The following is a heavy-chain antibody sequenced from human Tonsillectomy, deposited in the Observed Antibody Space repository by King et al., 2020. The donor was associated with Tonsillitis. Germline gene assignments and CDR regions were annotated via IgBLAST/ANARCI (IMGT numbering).Heavy chain of an antibody. CDR2: ISGSGGST. CDR3: AKDRKDTAMDYYYYGMDV. CDR1: GFTFSSYA. Sequence: VQLVESGGGLVQPGGSLRLSCAASGFTFSSYAMSWVRQAPGKGLEWVSAISGSGGSTYYADSVKGRFTISRDNSKNTLYLQMKSLRAEDTAVYYCAKDRKDTAMDYYYYGMDVWGQGTTVTVSS. V-gene: IGHV3-23*04. D-gene: IGHD5-18*01. J-gene: IGHJ6*02.